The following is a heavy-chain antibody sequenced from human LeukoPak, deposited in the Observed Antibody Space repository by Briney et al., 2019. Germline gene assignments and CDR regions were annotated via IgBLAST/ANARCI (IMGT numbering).Heavy chain of an antibody. D-gene: IGHD6-13*01. CDR2: ISSSSSYI. Sequence: GGSLRLSCAASGFTFSSYSMNWVRQAPGKGLEGVSSISSSSSYIYYADSVKGRFTISRDNAKNSLYLQMNSLRAEDTAVYYCARDRSSSWSGGAFYIWGQGTMVTVSS. J-gene: IGHJ3*02. CDR3: ARDRSSSWSGGAFYI. V-gene: IGHV3-21*01. CDR1: GFTFSSYS.